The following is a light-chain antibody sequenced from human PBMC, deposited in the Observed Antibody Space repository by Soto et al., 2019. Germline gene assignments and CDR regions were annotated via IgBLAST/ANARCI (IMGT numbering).Light chain of an antibody. CDR3: QQYDNLPLT. CDR1: QDISNY. CDR2: DES. V-gene: IGKV1-33*01. Sequence: DIQMTQSPSSLSASLGDSVTITCQASQDISNYLNWYQQKTGKAPKLLIYDESNLETGVPERFSGSGSGTDFNFTISRLQPEDIATYYCQQYDNLPLTCGGGTKVDIK. J-gene: IGKJ4*01.